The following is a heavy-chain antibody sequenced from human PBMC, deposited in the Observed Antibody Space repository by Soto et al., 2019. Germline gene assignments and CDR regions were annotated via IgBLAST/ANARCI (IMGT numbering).Heavy chain of an antibody. V-gene: IGHV2-5*02. Sequence: QITLRESGPALVKPTQTLTLPCTVSGFSLTNDGVGVGWVRQPPGKALEWLTLVYWDDDERYSRSLQSRLTIRRDTSRNKVVVTLTNVDPVDTATYYCVRQDSRGRDFDFWGQGILVTVSS. J-gene: IGHJ4*02. CDR2: VYWDDDE. D-gene: IGHD2-15*01. CDR3: VRQDSRGRDFDF. CDR1: GFSLTNDGVG.